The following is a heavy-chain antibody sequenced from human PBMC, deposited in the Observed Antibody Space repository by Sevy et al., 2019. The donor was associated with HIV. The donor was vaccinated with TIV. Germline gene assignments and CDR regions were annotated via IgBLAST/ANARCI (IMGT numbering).Heavy chain of an antibody. J-gene: IGHJ6*02. CDR1: VFTFSNAW. CDR3: TTVNIKEQSYKYYYYGMDV. Sequence: GGSLRLSCAASVFTFSNAWRSWVRQAPGKGLEWVGRIKSKTDGGTTDYAAPVKGRFTISRDDSKNTLYLQMNSLKTEDTAVYYCTTVNIKEQSYKYYYYGMDVWGQGTTVTVSS. CDR2: IKSKTDGGTT. V-gene: IGHV3-15*01. D-gene: IGHD3-10*01.